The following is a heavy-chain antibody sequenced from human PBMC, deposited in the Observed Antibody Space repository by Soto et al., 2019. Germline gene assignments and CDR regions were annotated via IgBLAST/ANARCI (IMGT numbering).Heavy chain of an antibody. V-gene: IGHV6-1*01. Sequence: PSQTLSLTCAISGDSVSTNSVTWNWIRQSPSRGLEWLGRTYYRSKWFNDYAVSVKGRITINPDTSNNQLSLQLNSVTPDDTAVYYWVRLIGNSWLDSWGQGTLVAVS. CDR2: TYYRSKWFN. CDR3: VRLIGNSWLDS. CDR1: GDSVSTNSVT. D-gene: IGHD2-8*01. J-gene: IGHJ5*01.